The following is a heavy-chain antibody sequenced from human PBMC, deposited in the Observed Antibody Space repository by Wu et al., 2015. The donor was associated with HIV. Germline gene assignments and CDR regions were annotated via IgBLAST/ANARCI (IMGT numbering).Heavy chain of an antibody. V-gene: IGHV1-2*02. J-gene: IGHJ4*02. D-gene: IGHD3/OR15-3a*01. CDR1: GYTFTGYF. CDR2: INPNSRGT. CDR3: ARGLGLSKPLDS. Sequence: QVQLVQSGAEVKKPGASVKVSCKASGYTFTGYFIHWVRQAPGQGLEWMGWINPNSRGTDYAQGFQGKVILTSDTSISTAYMELSRLTFADTAVYFCARGLGLSKPLDSWGQGTLVTVSS.